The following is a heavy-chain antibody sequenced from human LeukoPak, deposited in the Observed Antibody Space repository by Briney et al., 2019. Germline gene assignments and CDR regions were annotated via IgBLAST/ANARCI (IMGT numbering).Heavy chain of an antibody. CDR2: IISDGSTT. CDR3: ARAGYGDLDDAFDI. D-gene: IGHD4-17*01. V-gene: IGHV3-74*01. J-gene: IGHJ3*02. Sequence: PGGSLRLSCAASGFTFSIYWMHWVRHAPGKGLVWVSRIISDGSTTSSADSVKGRFTISRDNAKNTLYLQMNSLRAEDTAVYYCARAGYGDLDDAFDIWGQGTMVTVSS. CDR1: GFTFSIYW.